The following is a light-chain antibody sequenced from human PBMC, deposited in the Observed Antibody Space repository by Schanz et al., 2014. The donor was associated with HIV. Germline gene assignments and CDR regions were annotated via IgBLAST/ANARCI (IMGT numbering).Light chain of an antibody. CDR3: QQYNDWPPIT. Sequence: EIVLTQSPGTLSLSPGERATLSCRASQTVSSTSLAWYQQKPGQAPRLLIYAASTRATGIPARFSGSGSGTEFTLTISSLQSEDFAVYYCQQYNDWPPITFGQGTRLEIK. J-gene: IGKJ5*01. CDR1: QTVSST. V-gene: IGKV3D-15*01. CDR2: AAS.